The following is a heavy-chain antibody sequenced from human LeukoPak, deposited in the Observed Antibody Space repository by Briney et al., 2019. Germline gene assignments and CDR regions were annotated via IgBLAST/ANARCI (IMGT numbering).Heavy chain of an antibody. J-gene: IGHJ4*02. Sequence: GGSLRLSCAASGFTFSSYGMHWVRQAPGKGLEWVAVISYDGSNKYYADSVMDRFTISRDNSKNTLYLQMNSLRAEDTAVYYCAKDVSWAYYYDSSGYHPDYWGQGTLVTVSS. CDR3: AKDVSWAYYYDSSGYHPDY. CDR1: GFTFSSYG. CDR2: ISYDGSNK. V-gene: IGHV3-30*18. D-gene: IGHD3-22*01.